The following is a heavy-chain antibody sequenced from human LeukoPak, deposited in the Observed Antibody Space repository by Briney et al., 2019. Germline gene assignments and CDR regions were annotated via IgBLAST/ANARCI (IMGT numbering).Heavy chain of an antibody. Sequence: PGGSLRLSCAASGFTFSSYAMYWVRQAPGKGLEWVAVISYDGSDKFYADSVKGRFTISRDSSKNTLYLQMNSLRPEDTAVYYCARGLGMRAFDIWGQGTMVTVSS. V-gene: IGHV3-30*04. D-gene: IGHD7-27*01. CDR1: GFTFSSYA. CDR2: ISYDGSDK. CDR3: ARGLGMRAFDI. J-gene: IGHJ3*02.